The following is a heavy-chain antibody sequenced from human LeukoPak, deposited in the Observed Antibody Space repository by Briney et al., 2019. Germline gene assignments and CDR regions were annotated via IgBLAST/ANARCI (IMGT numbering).Heavy chain of an antibody. Sequence: GGSLRLSCAASGFTFSSYAMSWVRQAPGKGLEWVSAISGSGGSTYYADSVKGRFTISRDNSKNTLYLQLNSLRSEDTAVYYCASITMVRVPSQIDYWGQGTLVTVSS. D-gene: IGHD3-10*01. CDR3: ASITMVRVPSQIDY. CDR1: GFTFSSYA. J-gene: IGHJ4*02. CDR2: ISGSGGST. V-gene: IGHV3-23*01.